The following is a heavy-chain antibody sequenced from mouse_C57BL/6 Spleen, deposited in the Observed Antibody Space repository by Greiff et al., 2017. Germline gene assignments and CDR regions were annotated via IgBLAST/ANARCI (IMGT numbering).Heavy chain of an antibody. D-gene: IGHD1-1*01. J-gene: IGHJ3*01. CDR3: ASSPYYGSSDGAY. V-gene: IGHV1-39*01. CDR1: GYSFTDYN. CDR2: INPNYGTT. Sequence: VQLMQSGPELVKPGASVKISCKASGYSFTDYNMNWVKQSNGKSLEWIGVINPNYGTTSYNQKFKGKATLTVDQSSSTAYMQLNSLTSEDSAVYYWASSPYYGSSDGAYWGQGTLVTVSA.